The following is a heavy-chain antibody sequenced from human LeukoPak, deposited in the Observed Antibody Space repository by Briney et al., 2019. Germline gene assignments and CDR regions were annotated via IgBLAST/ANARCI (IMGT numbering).Heavy chain of an antibody. CDR2: ISGNSGST. CDR3: ARDLYYYGLSVIARHPFDF. CDR1: GFTFSSYA. D-gene: IGHD3-10*01. Sequence: GGSLRLSCAASGFTFSSYAMTWVRQAPGKGLEWVSTISGNSGSTYYADSVKGRFTISRENSKNTLFMQMNSLGVEDTAVYHCARDLYYYGLSVIARHPFDFWGQGTLVAVSS. J-gene: IGHJ4*02. V-gene: IGHV3-23*01.